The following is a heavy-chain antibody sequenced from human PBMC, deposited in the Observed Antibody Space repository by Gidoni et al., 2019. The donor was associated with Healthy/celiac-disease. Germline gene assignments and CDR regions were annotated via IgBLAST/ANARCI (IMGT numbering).Heavy chain of an antibody. J-gene: IGHJ4*02. D-gene: IGHD5-18*01. CDR2: SYYSGST. CDR3: ARGRRDGYSYGDLDY. Sequence: QLQLQESGPGLVKPSETLSLTCTVSGGSISSSSYYWGWIRQPPGKGLEWIGSSYYSGSTYYNPSLKSRVTISVDTSKNQFSLKLSSVTAADTAVYYCARGRRDGYSYGDLDYWGQGTLVTVSS. CDR1: GGSISSSSYY. V-gene: IGHV4-39*01.